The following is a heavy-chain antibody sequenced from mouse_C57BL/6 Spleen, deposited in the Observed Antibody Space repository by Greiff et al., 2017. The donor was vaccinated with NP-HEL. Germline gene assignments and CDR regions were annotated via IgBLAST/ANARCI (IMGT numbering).Heavy chain of an antibody. CDR1: GFTFSSYA. D-gene: IGHD1-1*01. CDR2: ISDGGSYT. Sequence: DVMLVESGGGLVKPGGSLKLSCAASGFTFSSYAMSWVRQTPEKRLEWVATISDGGSYTYYPDNVKGRFTISRDNAKNNLYLQMSHLKSEDTAMYYCARDYYGSSYYAYWGQGTLVTVSA. V-gene: IGHV5-4*03. CDR3: ARDYYGSSYYAY. J-gene: IGHJ3*01.